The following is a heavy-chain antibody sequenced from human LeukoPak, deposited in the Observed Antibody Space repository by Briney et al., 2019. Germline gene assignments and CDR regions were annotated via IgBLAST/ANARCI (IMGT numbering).Heavy chain of an antibody. CDR1: GFTFSSYS. Sequence: NAGGSLRLSCAASGFTFSSYSMNWVRQAPGKGLEWVSSISSSSSYIYYADSVKGRFTISRDNAKNSLYLQMNSLRAEDTAVYYCARGDRFNPDYYDSSGYYYVHPPRLTLDYWGQGTLVTVSS. CDR3: ARGDRFNPDYYDSSGYYYVHPPRLTLDY. CDR2: ISSSSSYI. J-gene: IGHJ4*02. D-gene: IGHD3-22*01. V-gene: IGHV3-21*01.